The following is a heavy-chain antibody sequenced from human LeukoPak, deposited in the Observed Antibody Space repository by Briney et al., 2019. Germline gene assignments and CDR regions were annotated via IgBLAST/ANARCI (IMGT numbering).Heavy chain of an antibody. CDR3: AKECRRGLDY. Sequence: PGGSLRLSCAASGFTFSSYGMHWVRQAPGKGLEWAAFIRYDGSNKYYADSVKGRFTISRDNSKNTLYLQMNSLRAEDTAVYYCAKECRRGLDYWGQGTLVTVSA. J-gene: IGHJ4*02. CDR2: IRYDGSNK. D-gene: IGHD3-10*01. CDR1: GFTFSSYG. V-gene: IGHV3-30*02.